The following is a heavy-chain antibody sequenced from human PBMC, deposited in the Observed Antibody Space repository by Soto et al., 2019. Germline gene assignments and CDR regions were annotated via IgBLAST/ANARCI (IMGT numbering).Heavy chain of an antibody. Sequence: QVQLVESGGGVVQPGRSLRLSCAASGFTFSSYAMHWVRQAPGKGLEWVAIISYDGSNKYYADSVKGRFTISRDNSKNTLYLQMNSLRAEDTAVYSCARGQSTRDTAMAYGMDVWGQGTTVTVSS. V-gene: IGHV3-30-3*01. CDR3: ARGQSTRDTAMAYGMDV. J-gene: IGHJ6*02. D-gene: IGHD5-18*01. CDR2: ISYDGSNK. CDR1: GFTFSSYA.